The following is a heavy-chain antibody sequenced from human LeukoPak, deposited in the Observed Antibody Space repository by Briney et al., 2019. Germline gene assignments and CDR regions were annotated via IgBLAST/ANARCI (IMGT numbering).Heavy chain of an antibody. V-gene: IGHV1-46*01. D-gene: IGHD3-10*01. Sequence: ASVKVSCKASGYTFTSYYMHWVRQAPGQGLEWMGIINPSGGSTSYAQKFQGRVTMTRDTSTSTVYMELSSLRSEDTAVYYCAKETRKLWFGELLSFDYWGQGTLVTVPS. CDR1: GYTFTSYY. CDR3: AKETRKLWFGELLSFDY. J-gene: IGHJ4*02. CDR2: INPSGGST.